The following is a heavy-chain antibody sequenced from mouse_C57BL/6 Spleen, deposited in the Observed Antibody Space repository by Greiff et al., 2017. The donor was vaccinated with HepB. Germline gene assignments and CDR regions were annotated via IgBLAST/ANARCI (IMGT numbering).Heavy chain of an antibody. J-gene: IGHJ2*01. CDR3: ARAGDYYGSSYFDY. V-gene: IGHV1-69*01. Sequence: VQLQQPGAELVMPGASVKLSCKASGYTFTSYWMHWVKQRPGQGLEWIGEIDPSDSYTNYNQKFKGKSTLTVDKSSSTAYMQLISLTSEDSAVYYCARAGDYYGSSYFDYWGQGTTLTVSS. D-gene: IGHD1-1*01. CDR2: IDPSDSYT. CDR1: GYTFTSYW.